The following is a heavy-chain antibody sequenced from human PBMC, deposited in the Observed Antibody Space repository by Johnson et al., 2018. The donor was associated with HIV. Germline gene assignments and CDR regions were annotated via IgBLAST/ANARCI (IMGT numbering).Heavy chain of an antibody. CDR1: GFTFSSYW. CDR3: ARSQVAATSEGAFDI. J-gene: IGHJ3*02. CDR2: IKQDGSER. D-gene: IGHD2-15*01. Sequence: VQLVESGGGLVQPGGSLRLSCPASGFTFSSYWMSWVRQAPGKGLEWVANIKQDGSERYYVDSVTCRFTISRDNSKNTLYLQMNSLRAEDTAVYYCARSQVAATSEGAFDIWGQGTMVTVSS. V-gene: IGHV3-7*01.